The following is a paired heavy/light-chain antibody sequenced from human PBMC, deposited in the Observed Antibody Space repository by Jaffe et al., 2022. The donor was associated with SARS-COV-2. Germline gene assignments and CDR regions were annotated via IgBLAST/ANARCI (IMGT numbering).Light chain of an antibody. CDR3: ALYMSSGIVV. CDR2: NTN. V-gene: IGLV8-61*01. J-gene: IGLJ2*01. CDR1: SGSVSTSNY. Sequence: QTVVTQEPSFSVPPGGTVTLTCGLTSGSVSTSNYPSWYQQTPGQAPRTLMYNTNIRSSGVPDRFSGSILGNKAALTITGAQADDESDYYCALYMSSGIVVFGGGTKVTVL.
Heavy chain of an antibody. Sequence: QVQLVQSGAEVKKPGASVKVSCKASGYTFSSYYITWVRQAPGQGLEWMGWINVQNGKTNYAQKLKGRVTMTVDTSTSAAYMELRSLRSDDTAVYYCARGGYSHGRTWFDPWGQGTLVTVSS. CDR3: ARGGYSHGRTWFDP. CDR1: GYTFSSYY. J-gene: IGHJ5*02. V-gene: IGHV1-18*01. CDR2: INVQNGKT. D-gene: IGHD5-12*01.